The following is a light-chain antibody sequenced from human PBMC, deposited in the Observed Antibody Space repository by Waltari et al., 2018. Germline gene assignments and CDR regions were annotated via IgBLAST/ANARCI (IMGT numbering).Light chain of an antibody. J-gene: IGKJ1*01. CDR1: QSVSSR. CDR3: QQYGSFPWT. CDR2: KAS. Sequence: DIQMAQSPSTLSASVGDRVTITCRASQSVSSRLAWYPQKPGKAPNLLIYKASALETGVPSRFSGSGSATEFTLTISGLQPDDFATYFCQQYGSFPWTFGQGTKVEIK. V-gene: IGKV1-5*03.